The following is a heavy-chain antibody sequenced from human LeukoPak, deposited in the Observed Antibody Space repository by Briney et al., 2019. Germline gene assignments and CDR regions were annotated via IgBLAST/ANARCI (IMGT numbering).Heavy chain of an antibody. V-gene: IGHV4-39*07. D-gene: IGHD3-10*01. CDR1: GGSISSSSYY. CDR3: ARAVLLGTMVRGFDY. J-gene: IGHJ4*02. Sequence: PSETLSLTCTVSGGSISSSSYYWGWIRQPPGKGLEWIGSIYYSGSTYYNPSLKSRVTISVDTSKNQFSLKLSSVTAADTAVYYCARAVLLGTMVRGFDYWGQGTLVTVSS. CDR2: IYYSGST.